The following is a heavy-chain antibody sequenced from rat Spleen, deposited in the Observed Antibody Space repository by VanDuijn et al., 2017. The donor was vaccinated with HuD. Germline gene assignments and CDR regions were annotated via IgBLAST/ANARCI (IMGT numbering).Heavy chain of an antibody. J-gene: IGHJ2*01. D-gene: IGHD5-1*01. CDR3: TREHNWGFDY. Sequence: QVQLKESGPVLVQASETLSLTCTVSGFSLTGNNVHWVRQPPGKGLEWMGRMRYDGDTYYNSALKSRLSISRDTSKNQVFLKMNSLQTDDTAIYYCTREHNWGFDYWGQGVMVTVSS. V-gene: IGHV2S30*01. CDR1: GFSLTGNN. CDR2: MRYDGDT.